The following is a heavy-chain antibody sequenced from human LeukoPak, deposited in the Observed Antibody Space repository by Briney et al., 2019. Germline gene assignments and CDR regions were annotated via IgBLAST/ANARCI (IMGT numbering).Heavy chain of an antibody. CDR1: GGSISNYY. D-gene: IGHD6-19*01. Sequence: SETLSLTSTVSGGSISNYYWSWIRRPAGKGLEWIGRIFATESTDYNPSLKSRVTMSADTSKNQFSLRLASVTAADTAVYYCVKDRGAVAGDNWFEYWGQGILVTVSS. J-gene: IGHJ5*01. V-gene: IGHV4-4*07. CDR2: IFATEST. CDR3: VKDRGAVAGDNWFEY.